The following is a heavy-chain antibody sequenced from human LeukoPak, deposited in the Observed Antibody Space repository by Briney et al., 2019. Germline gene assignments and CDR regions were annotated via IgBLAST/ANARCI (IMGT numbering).Heavy chain of an antibody. Sequence: PSETLSLTCTVSGGSISSYYWSWIRQPPGKGLEWIGYIYYSGSTNYNPSLKSRVTISVDTSKNQFSLKPSSVTAADTAVYYCARRRDGYNRRSYYYMDVWGKGTTVTVSS. CDR2: IYYSGST. J-gene: IGHJ6*03. D-gene: IGHD5-24*01. CDR1: GGSISSYY. CDR3: ARRRDGYNRRSYYYMDV. V-gene: IGHV4-59*01.